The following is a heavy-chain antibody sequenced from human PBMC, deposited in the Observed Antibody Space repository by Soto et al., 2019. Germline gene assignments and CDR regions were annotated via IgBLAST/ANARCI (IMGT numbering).Heavy chain of an antibody. J-gene: IGHJ4*02. CDR1: GFTFSNYS. V-gene: IGHV3-15*01. Sequence: GGSLRLSCAASGFTFSNYSMSWVRQAPGKGLEWVGRIKSKTDGGTTDYAAPVKGRFTISRDDSKNTLYLQMNSLKTEDTAVYYCTTDPSIAARPRWNYWGQGTLVTVSS. D-gene: IGHD6-6*01. CDR3: TTDPSIAARPRWNY. CDR2: IKSKTDGGTT.